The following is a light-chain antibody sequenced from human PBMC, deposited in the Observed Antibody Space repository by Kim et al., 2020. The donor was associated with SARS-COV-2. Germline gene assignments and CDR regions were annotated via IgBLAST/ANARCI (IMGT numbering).Light chain of an antibody. V-gene: IGLV1-51*01. CDR2: ADD. Sequence: GQKLTISCSGTISNIGNNQVSRYRHLPGTATEDLILADDRRSSGTPDRISGSKSGTSATLDIAGLQTGDEADYFCAAWDTSLSSWIFGGGTKVTVL. CDR1: ISNIGNNQ. J-gene: IGLJ3*02. CDR3: AAWDTSLSSWI.